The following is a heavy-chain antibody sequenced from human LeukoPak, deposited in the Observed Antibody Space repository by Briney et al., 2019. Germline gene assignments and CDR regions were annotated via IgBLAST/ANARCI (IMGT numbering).Heavy chain of an antibody. CDR1: GGSISSYY. Sequence: SETLSLTCTVSGGSISSYYWSWIRQPPGKGLEWIGYIYYSGSTNYNPSLKSRVTISVDTSKNQFSLKLSSMTAADTAVYYCARAGAVADPYYYYGMDVWGQGTTVTVSS. V-gene: IGHV4-59*01. CDR3: ARAGAVADPYYYYGMDV. CDR2: IYYSGST. J-gene: IGHJ6*02. D-gene: IGHD6-19*01.